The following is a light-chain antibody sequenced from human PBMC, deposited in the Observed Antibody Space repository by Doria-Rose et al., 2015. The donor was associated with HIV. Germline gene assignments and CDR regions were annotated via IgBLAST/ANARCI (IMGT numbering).Light chain of an antibody. J-gene: IGKJ4*01. CDR2: GTS. CDR3: LQDYSYPRT. Sequence: SVGDRVTITCRASQGIRNDLGWYQQKPGKAPKLLIFGTSSLQSGVSSRFSGSGSGTDFTLTISSLQPEDFATYYCLQDYSYPRTFGGGTKVEIK. V-gene: IGKV1-6*01. CDR1: QGIRND.